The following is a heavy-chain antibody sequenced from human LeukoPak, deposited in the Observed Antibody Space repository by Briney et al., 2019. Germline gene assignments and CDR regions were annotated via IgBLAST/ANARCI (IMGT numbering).Heavy chain of an antibody. V-gene: IGHV4-34*01. CDR3: VSIIAAAGFDY. CDR1: GGSFSGYY. CDR2: INHSGST. D-gene: IGHD6-13*01. J-gene: IGHJ4*02. Sequence: SETLSLTCAVYGGSFSGYYWSWIRQPPGKGLEWIGEINHSGSTNYNPSLKSRVTISVDTSENQFSLKLSSVTAADTAVYYCVSIIAAAGFDYWGQGTLVTVSS.